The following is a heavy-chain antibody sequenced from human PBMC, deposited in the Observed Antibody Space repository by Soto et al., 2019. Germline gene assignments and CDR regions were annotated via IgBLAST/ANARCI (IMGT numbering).Heavy chain of an antibody. CDR1: GFTFSSYV. D-gene: IGHD2-15*01. J-gene: IGHJ4*02. Sequence: EVQLLESGGGLVQPGGSLRLSCAASGFTFSSYVMSWVRQAPGKGLVWVSGISDSGGSTYYADSVKGRFTISRDNSKNTLYLQMNSLRAEDTAVYYCSNGCGGTCYSRIHYWGKGTLVTVSS. CDR2: ISDSGGST. CDR3: SNGCGGTCYSRIHY. V-gene: IGHV3-23*01.